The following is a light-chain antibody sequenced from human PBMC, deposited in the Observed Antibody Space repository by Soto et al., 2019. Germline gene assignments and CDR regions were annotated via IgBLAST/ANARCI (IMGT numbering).Light chain of an antibody. V-gene: IGLV2-14*01. CDR2: DVS. J-gene: IGLJ1*01. CDR3: SSYTSSSTQV. Sequence: QTVLTQAASGSGSAGEWIPISSTGTSSDVGGYNYVSWYQQHPGKAPKLMIYDVSNRPSGVSNRFSGSKSGNTASLTISGLQAEDEADYYCSSYTSSSTQVFGTGTKVTVL. CDR1: SSDVGGYNY.